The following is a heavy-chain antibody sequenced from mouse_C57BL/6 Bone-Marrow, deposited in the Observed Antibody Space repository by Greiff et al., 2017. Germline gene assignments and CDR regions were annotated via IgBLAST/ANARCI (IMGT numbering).Heavy chain of an antibody. J-gene: IGHJ2*01. CDR3: VYYYGSSYEGY. CDR1: GYTFTSYW. V-gene: IGHV1-64*01. CDR2: IHPNSGST. Sequence: VQLQQPGAELVKPGASVKLSCKASGYTFTSYWMHWVKQRPGQGLEWIGMIHPNSGSTNYNEKFKSKATLTVDKSSSTAYMQLSILTSEDSAVYYCVYYYGSSYEGYWGQGTTLTVSS. D-gene: IGHD1-1*01.